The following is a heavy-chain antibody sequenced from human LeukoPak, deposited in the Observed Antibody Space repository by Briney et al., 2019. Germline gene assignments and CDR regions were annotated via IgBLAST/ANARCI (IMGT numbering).Heavy chain of an antibody. J-gene: IGHJ4*02. CDR1: GGSISSTSYY. CDR2: IYYSGST. V-gene: IGHV4-39*01. CDR3: ARGGEYYDSSGYYYPEGRYFDY. D-gene: IGHD3-22*01. Sequence: PSETLSLTCTVSGGSISSTSYYWGWIRQPPGKGLEWIGSIYYSGSTDYNPSLKSRVTISVDTSKNQFSLKLSSVTAADTAVYYCARGGEYYDSSGYYYPEGRYFDYWGQGTLVTVSS.